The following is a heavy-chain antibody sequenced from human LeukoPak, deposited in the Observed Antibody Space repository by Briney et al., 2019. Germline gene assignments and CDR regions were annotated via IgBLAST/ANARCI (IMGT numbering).Heavy chain of an antibody. CDR1: GFTFSSYW. D-gene: IGHD3-10*01. V-gene: IGHV3-74*01. J-gene: IGHJ6*03. Sequence: GGSLRLSCAASGFTFSSYWMHWVRQAPGKGLVWVSRINSDGSSTSYADSVKGRFTISRDNAKNTLYLQMNSLRAEDTAVYYCAKVYGSGMVGYYYMDVWGKGTTVTISS. CDR2: INSDGSST. CDR3: AKVYGSGMVGYYYMDV.